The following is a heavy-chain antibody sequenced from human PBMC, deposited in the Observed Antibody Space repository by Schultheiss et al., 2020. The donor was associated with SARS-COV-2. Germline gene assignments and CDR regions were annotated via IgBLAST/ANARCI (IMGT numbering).Heavy chain of an antibody. Sequence: ASVKVSCKASGYTFTNYDINWVRQAAGQGLEWMGWISAYNGNTNYAQKLQGRVTMTTDTSMSTAYMELRSLRSDDTAVYYCARDHLRGWLQQDDAFDIWGQGTMVTVSS. CDR3: ARDHLRGWLQQDDAFDI. J-gene: IGHJ3*02. V-gene: IGHV1-18*01. CDR1: GYTFTNYD. CDR2: ISAYNGNT. D-gene: IGHD5-24*01.